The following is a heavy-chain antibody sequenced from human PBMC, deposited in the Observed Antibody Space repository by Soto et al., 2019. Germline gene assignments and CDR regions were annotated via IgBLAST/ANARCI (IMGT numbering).Heavy chain of an antibody. V-gene: IGHV4-31*03. CDR2: IYYSGST. CDR1: GGSISSGGYY. D-gene: IGHD6-19*01. J-gene: IGHJ4*02. CDR3: GGGVLTRSGWPFDY. Sequence: QVQLQESGPGLVKPSQTLSLTCTVSGGSISSGGYYWSWIRQHPGKGLEWIGYIYYSGSTYYNPSLQSRVNISVDTSKNQFSVKLSSVTAADTAVYYCGGGVLTRSGWPFDYWGQGTLVTVSS.